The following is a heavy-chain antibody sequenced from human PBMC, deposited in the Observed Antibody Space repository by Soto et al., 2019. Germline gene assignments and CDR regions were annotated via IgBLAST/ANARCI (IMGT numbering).Heavy chain of an antibody. J-gene: IGHJ6*02. CDR2: IYPEDLET. CDR3: ARQRSAHYYYSGMDL. V-gene: IGHV5-51*01. CDR1: GYTFSDYW. Sequence: GESLKISCKGSGYTFSDYWIAWVRRMPGKGLEWMGIIYPEDLETKYSPSFRGQVTISADRSISTAYLQWRSLKASDTAMYYCARQRSAHYYYSGMDLWGQGTTVTVSS.